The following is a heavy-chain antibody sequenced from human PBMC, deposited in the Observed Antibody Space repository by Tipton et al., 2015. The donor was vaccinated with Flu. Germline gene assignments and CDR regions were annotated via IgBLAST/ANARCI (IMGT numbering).Heavy chain of an antibody. Sequence: SLRLSCAASGFTFSSYDMHWVRQATGEGLQWVSAIDSAGDTHYSDSVKGRFTITRDNVKNSLYLQMSSLRVGDTAVYYCARGPLPDSNWYNGMDVWGQGTTVTVSS. CDR3: ARGPLPDSNWYNGMDV. J-gene: IGHJ6*02. D-gene: IGHD6-13*01. CDR2: IDSAGDT. CDR1: GFTFSSYD. V-gene: IGHV3-13*01.